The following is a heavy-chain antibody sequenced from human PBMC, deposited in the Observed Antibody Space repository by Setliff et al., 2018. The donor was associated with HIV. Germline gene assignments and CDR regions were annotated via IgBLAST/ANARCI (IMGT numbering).Heavy chain of an antibody. D-gene: IGHD1-7*01. CDR1: GYTFTNYF. Sequence: GASVKVSCKASGYTFTNYFMHWVRQAPGQGLEWMGIIDPSGGSTTYAQKFQGRVTMTTDTSTSTAYMELRSLRSDDTAVYYCASRTGTMVGMDVWGQGTTVTVSS. J-gene: IGHJ6*02. V-gene: IGHV1-46*01. CDR2: IDPSGGST. CDR3: ASRTGTMVGMDV.